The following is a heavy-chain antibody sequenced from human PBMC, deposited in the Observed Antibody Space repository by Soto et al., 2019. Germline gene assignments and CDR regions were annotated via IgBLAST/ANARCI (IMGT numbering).Heavy chain of an antibody. CDR3: ARQICSSTSCSSVYYYYGMDV. Sequence: LGESLKISCKGSGYSFTSYWIGWVRQMPGKGLEWMGIIYPGDSDTRYSPSFQGQVTISADKSISTAYLQWSSLKASDTAMYYCARQICSSTSCSSVYYYYGMDVWGQGTTVTVSS. V-gene: IGHV5-51*01. CDR2: IYPGDSDT. J-gene: IGHJ6*02. CDR1: GYSFTSYW. D-gene: IGHD2-2*01.